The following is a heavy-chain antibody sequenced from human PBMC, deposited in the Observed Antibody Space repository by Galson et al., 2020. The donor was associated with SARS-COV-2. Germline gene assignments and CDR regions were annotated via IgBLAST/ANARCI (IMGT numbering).Heavy chain of an antibody. D-gene: IGHD3-3*01. J-gene: IGHJ6*02. CDR1: GGSFSGYY. Sequence: SETLSLTCAVYGGSFSGYYWSWIRQPPGKGLEWIGEINHSGSTNYNPSLKSRVTISVDTSKNQFSLKLSSVTAADTAVYYCARVPRIRSITIFGVVNEQSVGMDVWGQGTTVTVSS. CDR3: ARVPRIRSITIFGVVNEQSVGMDV. CDR2: INHSGST. V-gene: IGHV4-34*01.